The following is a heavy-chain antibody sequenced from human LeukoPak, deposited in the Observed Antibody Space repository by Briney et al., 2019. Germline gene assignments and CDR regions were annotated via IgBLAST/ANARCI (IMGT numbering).Heavy chain of an antibody. D-gene: IGHD1-26*01. CDR3: ARDAPAYSGSYKRDY. Sequence: GGSLRLSCAASGFTFSDYYMSWIRQAPGKGLEWVSYISFSGSPTQYADSVKGRFTISRDNAKNSLYLQMNSLRDEDTAVYYCARDAPAYSGSYKRDYWGQGTLVTVSS. V-gene: IGHV3-11*01. CDR2: ISFSGSPT. CDR1: GFTFSDYY. J-gene: IGHJ4*02.